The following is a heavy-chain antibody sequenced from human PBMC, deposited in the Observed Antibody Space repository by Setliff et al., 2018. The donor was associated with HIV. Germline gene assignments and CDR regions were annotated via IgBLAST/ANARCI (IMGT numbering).Heavy chain of an antibody. Sequence: CTVSGASVNSGNDYWTWIRQAAGKGLEWIGHIHTSGTTTYNPALKSRLTISVDRSENQFSLNLTSVAAADTAVYYCARGSDLGGMWLDLDSYYYYVGVWGKGTTVTVSS. CDR2: IHTSGTT. CDR3: ARGSDLGGMWLDLDSYYYYVGV. CDR1: GASVNSGNDY. J-gene: IGHJ6*03. V-gene: IGHV4-61*09. D-gene: IGHD6-19*01.